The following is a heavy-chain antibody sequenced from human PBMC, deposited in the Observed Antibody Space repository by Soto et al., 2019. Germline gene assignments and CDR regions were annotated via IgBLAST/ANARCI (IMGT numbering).Heavy chain of an antibody. CDR2: INSDGTGT. CDR1: GFTFGTYW. J-gene: IGHJ4*02. Sequence: EVQLVESGGGLVQPGGSLRLSCAASGFTFGTYWMHWVRQAPGKGVVWVSRINSDGTGTTYADSVKGRFTISRDNDKNEVDLQMNGLGADDAAVYYCALAVAGTVFGYWGQGTQLTASS. V-gene: IGHV3-74*01. CDR3: ALAVAGTVFGY. D-gene: IGHD6-19*01.